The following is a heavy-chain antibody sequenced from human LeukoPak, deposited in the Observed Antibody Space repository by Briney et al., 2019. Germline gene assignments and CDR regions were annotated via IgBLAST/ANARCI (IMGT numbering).Heavy chain of an antibody. CDR1: GGTFSSYA. J-gene: IGHJ4*02. CDR2: IIPIFGTA. D-gene: IGHD3-10*01. Sequence: SVKVSCKASGGTFSSYAISWVRQAPGQGLQWMGRIIPIFGTANYAQKFQGRVTITTDESTSTAYMELSSLRSEDTAVYYCARDGWIRYYGSGSYSGYYFDYWGQGTLVTVSS. V-gene: IGHV1-69*05. CDR3: ARDGWIRYYGSGSYSGYYFDY.